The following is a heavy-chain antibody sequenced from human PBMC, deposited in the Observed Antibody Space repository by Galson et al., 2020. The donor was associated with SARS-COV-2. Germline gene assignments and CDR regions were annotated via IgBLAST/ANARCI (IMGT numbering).Heavy chain of an antibody. CDR2: SIPIFGTA. CDR3: ARASWYYYGSGSPPYYYYYGMDV. V-gene: IGHV1-69*13. Sequence: SVKVSCKASGVTFSSYAISWVRQAPGQGLEWMGWSIPIFGTANYSQKFQGRVTITADESTSTAYMELSSLRSEDTAVYYCARASWYYYGSGSPPYYYYYGMDVWGQGTTVTVSS. CDR1: GVTFSSYA. J-gene: IGHJ6*02. D-gene: IGHD3-10*01.